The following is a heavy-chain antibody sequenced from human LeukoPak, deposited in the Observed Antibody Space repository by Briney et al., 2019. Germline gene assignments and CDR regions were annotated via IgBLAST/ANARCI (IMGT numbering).Heavy chain of an antibody. CDR3: ARGIIGTTGGGDAFDI. CDR1: GGSISSSNW. D-gene: IGHD1-20*01. Sequence: SETLSLTCAVSGGSISSSNWWSWVRQPPWKGLEWIGEIYHSGSTNYNPSLKSRVTISVDKSKNQFSLKLSSVTAADTAVYYCARGIIGTTGGGDAFDIWGQGTMVTVSS. CDR2: IYHSGST. J-gene: IGHJ3*02. V-gene: IGHV4-4*02.